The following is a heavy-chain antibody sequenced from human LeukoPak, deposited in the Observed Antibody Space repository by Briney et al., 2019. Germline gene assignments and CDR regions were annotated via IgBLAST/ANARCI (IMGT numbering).Heavy chain of an antibody. CDR2: ISGSGGST. Sequence: PGGSLRLSCAASGFTFSSYAMSWVRRAPGKGLEWVSAISGSGGSTYYADSVKGRFTISRDNSKNTLYLQMNSLRAEDTAVYYCAKGRYGDYTYFDYWGQGTLVTVSS. V-gene: IGHV3-23*01. CDR1: GFTFSSYA. J-gene: IGHJ4*02. D-gene: IGHD4-17*01. CDR3: AKGRYGDYTYFDY.